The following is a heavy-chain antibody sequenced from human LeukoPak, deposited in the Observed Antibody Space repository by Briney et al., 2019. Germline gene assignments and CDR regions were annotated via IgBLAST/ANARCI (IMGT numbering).Heavy chain of an antibody. J-gene: IGHJ5*02. CDR1: GGTFSSYA. Sequence: GASVTVSCKASGGTFSSYAISWVRQAPGQGLEWMGGIIPIFGTANYAQKFQGRVTITTDESTSTAYMELSSLRSEDTAVYYCARLNYNWFDPWGQGTLVTVSS. V-gene: IGHV1-69*05. CDR2: IIPIFGTA. CDR3: ARLNYNWFDP.